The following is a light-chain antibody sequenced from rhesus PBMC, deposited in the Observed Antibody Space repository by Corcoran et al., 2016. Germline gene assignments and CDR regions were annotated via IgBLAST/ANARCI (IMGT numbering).Light chain of an antibody. CDR3: QHGYGTPLT. Sequence: DIQMTQSPSSLSASVGDRVTITCRASENVNNYLNWYQQKPGKAPKLLIYKASTLQSGVPSRFSGSGYWNSSNFTISSLQPEDVATYYCQHGYGTPLTFGGGTKVELK. J-gene: IGKJ4*01. CDR1: ENVNNY. CDR2: KAS. V-gene: IGKV1-74*01.